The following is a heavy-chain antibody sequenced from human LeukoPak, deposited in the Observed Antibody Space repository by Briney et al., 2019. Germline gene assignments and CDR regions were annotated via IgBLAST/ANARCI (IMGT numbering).Heavy chain of an antibody. CDR2: FDPEDGET. Sequence: ASVKVSCKVSGYTLTELSMHWVRQAPGKGLEWMGGFDPEDGETIYAQKFQGRVTTTEDTSTDTAYMELSSLRSEDTAVYYCATYKQVAIFGVVTRTFDYWGQGTLVTVSS. D-gene: IGHD3-3*01. J-gene: IGHJ4*02. CDR1: GYTLTELS. V-gene: IGHV1-24*01. CDR3: ATYKQVAIFGVVTRTFDY.